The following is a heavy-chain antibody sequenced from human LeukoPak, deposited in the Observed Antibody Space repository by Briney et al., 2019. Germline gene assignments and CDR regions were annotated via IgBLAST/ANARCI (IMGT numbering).Heavy chain of an antibody. D-gene: IGHD1-26*01. CDR1: GFTFSRNN. CDR2: ISTSSTYI. CDR3: ARMSGSGSYFDY. V-gene: IGHV3-21*01. Sequence: PGGSLRLSCAASGFTFSRNNMNWVRQAPGKGLEGVPSISTSSTYIYYADSVKGRFTISRDNAKNSLSLQMNSLRAEDTAVYYCARMSGSGSYFDYWGQGTLVTVSS. J-gene: IGHJ4*02.